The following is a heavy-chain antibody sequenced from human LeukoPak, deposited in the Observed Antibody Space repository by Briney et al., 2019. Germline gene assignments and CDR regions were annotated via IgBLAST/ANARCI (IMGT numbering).Heavy chain of an antibody. CDR3: AKDQGGGRLRYFDWLLSSEGYFDY. CDR1: GFTFSSYG. D-gene: IGHD3-9*01. J-gene: IGHJ4*02. CDR2: IRYDGSNK. Sequence: GGSLRLSCAASGFTFSSYGMHWVRQAPGKGLEWVAFIRYDGSNKYYADSVKGRFTISRDNSKNTLYLQMNSLRAEDTAVYYCAKDQGGGRLRYFDWLLSSEGYFDYWGQGTLVTVSS. V-gene: IGHV3-30*02.